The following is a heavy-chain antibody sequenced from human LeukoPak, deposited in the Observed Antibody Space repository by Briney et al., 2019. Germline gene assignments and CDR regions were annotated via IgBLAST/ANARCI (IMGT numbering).Heavy chain of an antibody. CDR2: IYYGGGT. V-gene: IGHV4-59*01. CDR3: ARERGDYDSDNWFDS. D-gene: IGHD4-17*01. CDR1: GGSIGSYF. Sequence: SETLSLTCTVSGGSIGSYFWSWIRQPPGKGLEWIGYIYYGGGTNYNPSSESRITISVDTSKNRISLNLTSVTASDTAIYYCARERGDYDSDNWFDSWGQGTLVTVSS. J-gene: IGHJ5*01.